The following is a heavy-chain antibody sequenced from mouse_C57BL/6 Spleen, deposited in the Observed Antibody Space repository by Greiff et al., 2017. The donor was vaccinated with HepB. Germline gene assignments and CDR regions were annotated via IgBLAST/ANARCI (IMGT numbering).Heavy chain of an antibody. J-gene: IGHJ1*03. V-gene: IGHV5-17*01. D-gene: IGHD1-1*01. Sequence: EVQLQESGGGLVKPGGSLKLSCAASGFTFSDYGMHWVRQAPEKGLEWVAYISSGSSTIYYADTVKGRFTISRDNAKNTLFLQMTSLRSEDTAMYYCARGGTTVYEYFDVWGTGTTVTVSS. CDR2: ISSGSSTI. CDR1: GFTFSDYG. CDR3: ARGGTTVYEYFDV.